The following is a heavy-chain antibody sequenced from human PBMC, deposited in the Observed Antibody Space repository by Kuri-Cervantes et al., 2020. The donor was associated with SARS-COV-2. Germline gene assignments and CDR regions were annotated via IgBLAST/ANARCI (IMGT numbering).Heavy chain of an antibody. D-gene: IGHD3-3*01. CDR2: ISHRGRT. J-gene: IGHJ4*02. Sequence: LSRAVSRGSISSDNYCWGRIRQISGKGLEWIGSISHRGRTNYTPSLKSRVTISVDTSMAQFSLKLSSVAAAGTAVYYCARHFNYDFWTSYYGHTTGPYYCYYWGQGALVTVSS. CDR3: ARHFNYDFWTSYYGHTTGPYYCYY. CDR1: RGSISSDNYC. V-gene: IGHV4-39*01.